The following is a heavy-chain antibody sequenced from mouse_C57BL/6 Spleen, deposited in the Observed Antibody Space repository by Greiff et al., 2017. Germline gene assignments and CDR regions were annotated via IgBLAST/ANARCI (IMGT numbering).Heavy chain of an antibody. D-gene: IGHD2-3*01. CDR1: GYTFTSYW. V-gene: IGHV1-50*01. Sequence: QVQLQQPGAELVKPGASVKLSCKASGYTFTSYWMPWVKQRPGQGLEWIGEIDPSDSYTNYNQKFKGKATLTVDTSSSTAYMQLSSLTSEDSAVYYCARGGYYPYWYFDVWGTGTTVTVSS. CDR3: ARGGYYPYWYFDV. CDR2: IDPSDSYT. J-gene: IGHJ1*03.